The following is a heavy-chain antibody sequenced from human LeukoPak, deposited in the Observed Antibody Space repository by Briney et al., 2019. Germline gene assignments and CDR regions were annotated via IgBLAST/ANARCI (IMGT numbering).Heavy chain of an antibody. V-gene: IGHV1-69*05. CDR1: GGTFSSYA. CDR3: AREGISTSGGWLDP. Sequence: ASVKVSCKASGGTFSSYAISWVRQAPGQGLEWMGGIIPSFGRTNYAQKFRGRVAITTDESTGTVYMELSSLRFEDSAVYYCAREGISTSGGWLDPWGQGTLVTVSS. D-gene: IGHD2-2*01. CDR2: IIPSFGRT. J-gene: IGHJ5*02.